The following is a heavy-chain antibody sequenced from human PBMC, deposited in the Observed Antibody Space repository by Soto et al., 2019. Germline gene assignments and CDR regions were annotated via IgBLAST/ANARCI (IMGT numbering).Heavy chain of an antibody. D-gene: IGHD6-13*01. CDR2: IYPGDSDT. CDR3: AIVPGIAAAEYYYGMDA. Sequence: PGESLKISCTGSGYSFTSYWIGWVRQMPGKGLEWMGIIYPGDSDTRYSPSFQGQVTISADKSISTAYLQWSSLKASDTAMYYCAIVPGIAAAEYYYGMDAWGQGTTVTVSS. J-gene: IGHJ6*02. V-gene: IGHV5-51*01. CDR1: GYSFTSYW.